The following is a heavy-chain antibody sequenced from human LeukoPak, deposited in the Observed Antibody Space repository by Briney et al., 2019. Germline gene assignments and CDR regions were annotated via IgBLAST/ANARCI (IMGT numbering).Heavy chain of an antibody. CDR2: ISYDGSNK. CDR3: ARGLEWEPHDAFDI. CDR1: GFTFSSYG. J-gene: IGHJ3*02. D-gene: IGHD1-26*01. Sequence: QPGRSLRLSCAASGFTFSSYGMHWVRQAPGKGLEWVAVISYDGSNKYYADSVKGRFTISRDNSKNTLYLQMNSLRAEDTAVYYCARGLEWEPHDAFDIWGQGTMVTVSS. V-gene: IGHV3-30*03.